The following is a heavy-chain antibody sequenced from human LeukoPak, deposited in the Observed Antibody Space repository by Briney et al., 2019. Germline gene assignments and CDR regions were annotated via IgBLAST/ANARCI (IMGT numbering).Heavy chain of an antibody. V-gene: IGHV3-53*04. CDR1: GFTVSTNC. Sequence: GGSLRLSCAASGFTVSTNCMTWVRQAPGKGLEWVSTIYSGGTTYYADSVMGRFTISRHNSRNTLYLQMNSLRTEDTAVYYCARVDTVMAYYFDLWGQGTLVTVSS. J-gene: IGHJ4*02. CDR3: ARVDTVMAYYFDL. CDR2: IYSGGTT. D-gene: IGHD5-18*01.